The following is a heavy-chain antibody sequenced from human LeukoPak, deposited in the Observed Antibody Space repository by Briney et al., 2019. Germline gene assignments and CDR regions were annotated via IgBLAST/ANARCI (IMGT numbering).Heavy chain of an antibody. D-gene: IGHD5-24*01. CDR2: INPSGGST. CDR1: GYTFTSYY. J-gene: IGHJ3*02. V-gene: IGHV1-46*01. CDR3: ARDRRRDGYNLRPDAFDI. Sequence: GASVKVSCKASGYTFTSYYMHWVRQAPGQGLEWMGIINPSGGSTSYAQKFQGRVTMTRDMSTSTVYMELSSLRSEDTAVYYCARDRRRDGYNLRPDAFDIWGQGTMVTVSS.